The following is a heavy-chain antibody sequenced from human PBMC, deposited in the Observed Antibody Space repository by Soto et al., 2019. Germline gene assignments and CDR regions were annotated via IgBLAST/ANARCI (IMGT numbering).Heavy chain of an antibody. CDR1: GFTFRSHS. J-gene: IGHJ6*02. CDR3: ARENKDVNKSTSISSGFRGMDV. CDR2: ISTSSSFI. V-gene: IGHV3-21*01. D-gene: IGHD2-2*01. Sequence: PGGSLRLSCEGSGFTFRSHSMNWVRQAPGRGLEWVASISTSSSFIYYGDSVRGRFIISRDNAKNSLDLQMDSLRVEDTAVYYCARENKDVNKSTSISSGFRGMDVWGQGITVTVSS.